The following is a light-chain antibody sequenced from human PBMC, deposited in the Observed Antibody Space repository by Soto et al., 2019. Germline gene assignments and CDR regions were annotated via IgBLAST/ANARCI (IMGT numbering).Light chain of an antibody. CDR3: SVYTRTSTYV. V-gene: IGLV2-11*01. CDR1: SSDVGGYNF. CDR2: DVN. J-gene: IGLJ1*01. Sequence: QSALTQPRSVSGSPGQSVTISCTGTSSDVGGYNFVSWYQQHPGKAPKLMIFDVNKRPSGVPDRFSGSKSGNTASLTISGLQAEDEAEYYCSVYTRTSTYVFGTGTKLTVL.